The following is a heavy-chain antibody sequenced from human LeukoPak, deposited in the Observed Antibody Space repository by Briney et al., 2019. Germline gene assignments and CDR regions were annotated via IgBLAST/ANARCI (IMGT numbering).Heavy chain of an antibody. J-gene: IGHJ4*02. CDR3: ARRRGIGLYYFVY. CDR1: GDSISTNNYY. CDR2: IYYSVTT. D-gene: IGHD6-19*01. Sequence: SETLSLTCTVSGDSISTNNYYWTWIRQPPGKGLEWIGTIYYSVTTYYNPSLKSRVTISVDTSRNQFSLRLSSVTAADTAVYYCARRRGIGLYYFVYWGQGALVTVSS. V-gene: IGHV4-39*01.